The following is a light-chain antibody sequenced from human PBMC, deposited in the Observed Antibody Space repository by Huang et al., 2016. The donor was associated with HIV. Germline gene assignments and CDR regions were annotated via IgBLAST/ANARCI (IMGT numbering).Light chain of an antibody. CDR3: QQYSNWPQT. Sequence: EIVMTQSPATLSVSPGERATLSCRASQSVSTDLAWYQQTPGQSPRLLIYGSSTRATGIPARFSGSGSGTEFTLTISSLQSGDFAVYYCQQYSNWPQTFGQGTKVEIK. J-gene: IGKJ1*01. CDR1: QSVSTD. CDR2: GSS. V-gene: IGKV3-15*01.